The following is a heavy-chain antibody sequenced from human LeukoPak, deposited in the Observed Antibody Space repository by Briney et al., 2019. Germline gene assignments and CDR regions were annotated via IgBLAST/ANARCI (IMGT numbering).Heavy chain of an antibody. V-gene: IGHV3-20*04. CDR1: GFTFDDYG. J-gene: IGHJ4*02. Sequence: PGGSLRLSCAASGFTFDDYGMSWVRQAPGKELEWVSGINWNGGSTGYADSVKGRFTISRDNSKNTLYLQMNSLRAEDTAVYYCAKEDPSYGSGSYYIDYWGQGTLVTVSS. CDR2: INWNGGST. CDR3: AKEDPSYGSGSYYIDY. D-gene: IGHD3-10*01.